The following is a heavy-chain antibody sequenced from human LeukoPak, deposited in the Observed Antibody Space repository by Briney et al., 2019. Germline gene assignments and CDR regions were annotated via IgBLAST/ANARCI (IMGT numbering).Heavy chain of an antibody. CDR2: IYPGDSDT. J-gene: IGHJ4*02. Sequence: GESLKVSCKGSGYSFTTYWIGWVRQMPGKGLEWMAIIYPGDSDTRYSPSFQGQVTISADKSISTAYLQWSSLKASDTAIYYCARRVHYFDGSGYYGGFDYWGQGTLVTVSS. V-gene: IGHV5-51*01. D-gene: IGHD3-22*01. CDR1: GYSFTTYW. CDR3: ARRVHYFDGSGYYGGFDY.